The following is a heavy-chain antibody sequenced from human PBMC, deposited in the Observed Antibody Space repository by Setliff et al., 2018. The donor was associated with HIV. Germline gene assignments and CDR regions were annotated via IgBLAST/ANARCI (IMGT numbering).Heavy chain of an antibody. CDR3: ARKGSGSSFDFEH. Sequence: GASVKVSCKASGYTFISYAIHWVRQAPGQSLEWMGWITGGSGNTKYSEKFQGRVTLTRDTSASTAYMELSSLRSEDTAVYYCARKGSGSSFDFEHWGQGTLVTVSS. V-gene: IGHV1-3*01. CDR2: ITGGSGNT. J-gene: IGHJ4*02. D-gene: IGHD3-10*01. CDR1: GYTFISYA.